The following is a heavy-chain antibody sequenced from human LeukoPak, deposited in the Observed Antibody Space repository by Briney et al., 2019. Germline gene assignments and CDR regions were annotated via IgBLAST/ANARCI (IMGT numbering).Heavy chain of an antibody. J-gene: IGHJ6*03. D-gene: IGHD4-17*01. CDR1: GGSISSYY. CDR3: ARLGLRYYYYYYMDV. CDR2: IYYSGST. V-gene: IGHV4-59*01. Sequence: SETLSLTCTVSGGSISSYYWSWIRQPPGKGLEWIGYIYYSGSTNHNPSLKSRVTISVDTSKNQFSLKLSSVTAADTAVYYCARLGLRYYYYYYMDVWGKGTTVTVSS.